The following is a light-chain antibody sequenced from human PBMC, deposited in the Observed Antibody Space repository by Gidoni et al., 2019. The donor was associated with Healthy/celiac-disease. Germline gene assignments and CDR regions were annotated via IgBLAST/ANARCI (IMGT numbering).Light chain of an antibody. CDR3: CSYAGSSILV. CDR2: EVS. V-gene: IGLV2-23*02. Sequence: QSALTQPASVSGSPGQSITISCTGTSSDVRSYNLVSWYQQHPGKAPKLMIYEVSKRPSGVSNRFSGSKSGNTASLTISGLQAEDEADYYCCSYAGSSILVFGGGTKLTVL. CDR1: SSDVRSYNL. J-gene: IGLJ2*01.